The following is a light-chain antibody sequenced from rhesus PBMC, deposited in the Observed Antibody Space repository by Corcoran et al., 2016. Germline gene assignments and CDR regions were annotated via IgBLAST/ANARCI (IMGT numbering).Light chain of an antibody. V-gene: IGKV1-22*01. CDR2: NAS. CDR1: QGVSDW. J-gene: IGKJ2*01. Sequence: DIQMTQSPSSLSASVGDTVTITCRASQGVSDWLAWHQQKPGKAPNLLIFNASSLQSGCPSRFIGSGSVTDFTLTISRLKSEDFATYYCPKYNSRTHTFGQGTKVEIK. CDR3: PKYNSRTHT.